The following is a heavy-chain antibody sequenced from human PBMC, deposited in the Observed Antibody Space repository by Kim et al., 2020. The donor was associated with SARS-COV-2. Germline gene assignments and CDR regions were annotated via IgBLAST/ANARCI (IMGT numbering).Heavy chain of an antibody. V-gene: IGHV4-31*03. CDR2: IYHLGAT. J-gene: IGHJ3*02. CDR1: GGSISSANYY. CDR3: ARDLPSSRVPFDI. D-gene: IGHD6-13*01. Sequence: SETLSLTCTVSGGSISSANYYFSWVRQHPGRGLEWIGYIYHLGATYYNPSLKSRVIISLDTSKNQFSLKLSSMTAADTAVYYCARDLPSSRVPFDIWGQGTMVTVSS.